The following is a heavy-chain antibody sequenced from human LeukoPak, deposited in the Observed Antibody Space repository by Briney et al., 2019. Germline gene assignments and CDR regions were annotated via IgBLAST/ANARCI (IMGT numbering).Heavy chain of an antibody. CDR2: ISAYNGNT. CDR1: GYTFTSYG. J-gene: IGHJ6*03. D-gene: IGHD6-6*01. V-gene: IGHV1-18*01. CDR3: ARGIAARPNYYYYYMDV. Sequence: ASVKVSCKAFGYTFTSYGISWVRQAPGQGLEWMGWISAYNGNTNYAQKLQGRVTMTTDTSTSTAYMELRSLRSDDTAVYYCARGIAARPNYYYYYMDVWGKGTTVTVSS.